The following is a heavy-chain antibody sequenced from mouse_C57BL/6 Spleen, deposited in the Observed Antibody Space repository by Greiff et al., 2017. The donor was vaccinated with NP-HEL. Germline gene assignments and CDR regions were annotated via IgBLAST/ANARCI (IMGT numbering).Heavy chain of an antibody. V-gene: IGHV1-5*01. D-gene: IGHD1-1*01. CDR3: ARGYGSSYWYFDV. J-gene: IGHJ1*03. CDR1: GYTFTSYW. Sequence: EVQLQQSGTVLARPGASVKMSCKTSGYTFTSYWMHWVKQRPGQGLEWIGAIYPGNSDTSSTQTFKGKANLTAVTSASTAYMELSSLTNEDSAVYYCARGYGSSYWYFDVWGTGTTVTVSS. CDR2: IYPGNSDT.